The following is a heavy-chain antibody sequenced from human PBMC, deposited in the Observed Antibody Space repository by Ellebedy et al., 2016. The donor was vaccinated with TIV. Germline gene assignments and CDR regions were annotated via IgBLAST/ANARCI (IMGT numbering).Heavy chain of an antibody. CDR3: ARAWLYYYDSSGPRSYYYYGMDV. V-gene: IGHV1-3*01. Sequence: ASVKVSXKASGYTFTSYAMHWVRQAPGQRLEWMGWINAGNGNTKYSQKFQGRVTITRDTSTSTAYMELRSLRSDDTAVYYCARAWLYYYDSSGPRSYYYYGMDVWGQGTTVTVSS. D-gene: IGHD3-22*01. CDR2: INAGNGNT. CDR1: GYTFTSYA. J-gene: IGHJ6*02.